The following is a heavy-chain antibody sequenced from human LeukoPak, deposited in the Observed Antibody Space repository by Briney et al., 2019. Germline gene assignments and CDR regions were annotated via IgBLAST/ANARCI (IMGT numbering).Heavy chain of an antibody. CDR3: ARGCSSTSCYDWFDP. CDR1: GYTFTGYY. J-gene: IGHJ5*02. CDR2: INPSGGST. D-gene: IGHD2-2*01. Sequence: GATVKVSCKASGYTFTGYYMHWVRQAPGQGLEWMGIINPSGGSTSYAQKFQGRVTMTRDTSTSTVYMELSSLRSEDTAVYYCARGCSSTSCYDWFDPWGQGTLVTVSS. V-gene: IGHV1-46*01.